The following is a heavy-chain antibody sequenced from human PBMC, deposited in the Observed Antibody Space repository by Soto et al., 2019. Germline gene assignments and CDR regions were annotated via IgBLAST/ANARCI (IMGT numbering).Heavy chain of an antibody. D-gene: IGHD5-18*01. J-gene: IGHJ6*02. CDR2: INPSGGST. CDR3: ASLGYSYGDGSYYYGMDV. V-gene: IGHV1-46*01. CDR1: GYTFTTYY. Sequence: ASVKVSCKASGYTFTTYYMHWVRQAPGQGLEWMGIINPSGGSTRYAQKFQGRVTMTRDTSTSTVYMELSSLRSEDTAVYYCASLGYSYGDGSYYYGMDVWGQGTTVTVSS.